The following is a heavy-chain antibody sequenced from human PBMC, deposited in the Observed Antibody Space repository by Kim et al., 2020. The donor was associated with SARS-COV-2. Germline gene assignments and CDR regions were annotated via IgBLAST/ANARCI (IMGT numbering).Heavy chain of an antibody. CDR2: MSGYNGKT. J-gene: IGHJ4*02. V-gene: IGHV1-18*01. D-gene: IGHD5-12*01. CDR1: GYTFTSYA. CDR3: ARDPSGGYYY. Sequence: ASVKVSCKASGYTFTSYAISWVRQAPGQGPEWMGWMSGYNGKTHYAETLQGRVTMTRDTSTSTAYMELTSLTYDDTAVYYCARDPSGGYYYWGQGTLVTV.